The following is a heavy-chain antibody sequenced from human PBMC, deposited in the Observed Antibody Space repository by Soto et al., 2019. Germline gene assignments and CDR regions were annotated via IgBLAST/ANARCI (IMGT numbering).Heavy chain of an antibody. D-gene: IGHD3-9*01. CDR3: TGALRYFDPDAFDI. J-gene: IGHJ3*02. CDR1: GFTFSNAW. Sequence: PGGSLRLSCAASGFTFSNAWMSWVRQAPGKGLEWGGRIKSKTDGGTTDYTAPVKGRFTISRDDSKNTLYLQMNSLKTDDTAVYYCTGALRYFDPDAFDIWGQGTMVTVSS. CDR2: IKSKTDGGTT. V-gene: IGHV3-15*01.